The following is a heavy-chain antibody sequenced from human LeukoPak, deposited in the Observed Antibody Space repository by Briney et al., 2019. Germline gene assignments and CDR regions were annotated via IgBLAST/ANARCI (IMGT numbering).Heavy chain of an antibody. CDR2: ICGSGGST. J-gene: IGHJ4*02. CDR1: GFTFSTYA. D-gene: IGHD6-13*01. Sequence: QPGGSLRLSCAASGFTFSTYAMSWVRQAPGKGLEWVSAICGSGGSTYYADSVKGRFTISRDNSKNTLYLQMNSLRAEDTSIYFCAKALEQETVIALDSWGQGTLVTVSS. CDR3: AKALEQETVIALDS. V-gene: IGHV3-23*01.